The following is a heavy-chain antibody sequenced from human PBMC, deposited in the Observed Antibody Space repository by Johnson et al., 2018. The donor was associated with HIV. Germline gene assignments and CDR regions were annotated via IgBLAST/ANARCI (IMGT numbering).Heavy chain of an antibody. CDR3: TRDRDGVGVS. CDR2: IYTGGTT. Sequence: VQLVESGGGLIQPGGSLRLSCAASGFTVSSNYMSWVRQAPGKGLAWVSVIYTGGTTYYADSVKGRFTISRDNSKHALYLQMTSLKPEDTAVYYCTRDRDGVGVSWGQGTMVTVSS. D-gene: IGHD3-10*01. V-gene: IGHV3-53*01. CDR1: GFTVSSNY. J-gene: IGHJ3*01.